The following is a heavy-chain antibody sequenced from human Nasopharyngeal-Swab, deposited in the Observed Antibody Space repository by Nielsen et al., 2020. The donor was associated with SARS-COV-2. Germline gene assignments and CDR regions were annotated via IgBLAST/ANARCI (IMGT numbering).Heavy chain of an antibody. J-gene: IGHJ6*03. D-gene: IGHD6-13*01. Sequence: WIRQPPGQGLEWIGEINHSGSTNYNPSLKSRVTISVDTSKNQFSPKLSSVTAADTAVYYCAREVRYSSSWYRYYYCMDVWGKGTTVTVSS. CDR2: INHSGST. CDR3: AREVRYSSSWYRYYYCMDV. V-gene: IGHV4-34*01.